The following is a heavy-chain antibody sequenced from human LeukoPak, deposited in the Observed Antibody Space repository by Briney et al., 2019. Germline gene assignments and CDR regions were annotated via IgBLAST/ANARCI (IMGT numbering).Heavy chain of an antibody. CDR1: GYTFTSYG. Sequence: ASVKVSCKASGYTFTSYGISWVRQAPGQGLEWMGWISAYNGNTNYAQKFQGRVTITRDTSASTAYMELSSLRSEDTAVYYCARDWLYGSGSYSHWGQGTLVTVSS. CDR3: ARDWLYGSGSYSH. J-gene: IGHJ4*02. CDR2: ISAYNGNT. V-gene: IGHV1-18*01. D-gene: IGHD3-10*01.